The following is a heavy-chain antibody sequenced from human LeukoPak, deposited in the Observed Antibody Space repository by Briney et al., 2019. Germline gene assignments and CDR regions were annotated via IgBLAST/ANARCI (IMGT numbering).Heavy chain of an antibody. D-gene: IGHD2-21*01. V-gene: IGHV4-34*01. CDR1: GGSFSGYY. CDR2: INHSGST. Sequence: PSETLSLTCAVYGGSFSGYYWSWIRQPPGKGLEWIGEINHSGSTNYNPSLKSRVTISVDTSKNQFSLKLSSVTAADTAVYYCARSYSDWGQGTLVTDSS. CDR3: ARSYSD. J-gene: IGHJ4*02.